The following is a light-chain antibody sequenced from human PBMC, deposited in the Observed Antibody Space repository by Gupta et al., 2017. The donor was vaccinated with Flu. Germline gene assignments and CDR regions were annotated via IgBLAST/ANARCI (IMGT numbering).Light chain of an antibody. CDR3: CSYAGSYVWV. CDR2: DVT. J-gene: IGLJ3*02. V-gene: IGLV2-11*01. Sequence: QSALTQPRSVSGSPGQSVTISCTGTSSDVGDYKYVSWFQQLPGKAPKLMIFDVTKRPAGVPDRFSGSKSGNTASLTISGLQAEEEADYYCCSYAGSYVWVFGGGTKLTVL. CDR1: SSDVGDYKY.